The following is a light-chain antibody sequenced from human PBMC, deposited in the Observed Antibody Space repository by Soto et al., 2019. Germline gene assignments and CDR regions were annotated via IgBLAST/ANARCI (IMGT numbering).Light chain of an antibody. V-gene: IGKV1-27*01. J-gene: IGKJ4*01. Sequence: GDRVTITCRASRGISNHLAWYQQKPGKVPKLLIYAASALQSGVPPRFSGSGSGTDFTLTISSLQPEDVATYYCQQYNTPPLTFGGGTKVDIK. CDR2: AAS. CDR3: QQYNTPPLT. CDR1: RGISNH.